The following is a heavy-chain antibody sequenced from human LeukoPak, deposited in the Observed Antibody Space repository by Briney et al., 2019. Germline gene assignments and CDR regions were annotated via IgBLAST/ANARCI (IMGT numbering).Heavy chain of an antibody. V-gene: IGHV3-11*06. J-gene: IGHJ5*02. Sequence: GGSLRLSCAASGFTFSDYYMSGSRQSPGKGREGGSYIISISSDTKYAHSVKGRFTISRDNAKNSLYLQLNSLRAEDTDVYHCARDRYCSGGSCYGWFDPWGQGTLVTVSS. CDR3: ARDRYCSGGSCYGWFDP. CDR1: GFTFSDYY. D-gene: IGHD2-15*01. CDR2: IISISSDT.